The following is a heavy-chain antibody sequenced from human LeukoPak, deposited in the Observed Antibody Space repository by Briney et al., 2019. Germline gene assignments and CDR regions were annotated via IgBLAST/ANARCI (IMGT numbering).Heavy chain of an antibody. CDR2: ISCSGSTI. Sequence: QAGGSLRLSCAASGFTFRSYEMHWVRQAPGKGLEGVSYISCSGSTIYYADSVKGRFTISRDNAKNSLYLQMNSLRAEDTAVYYCARDRRAPYYDFRSGYIDHYYMDVWGKGTTVTVSS. D-gene: IGHD3-3*01. CDR3: ARDRRAPYYDFRSGYIDHYYMDV. J-gene: IGHJ6*03. CDR1: GFTFRSYE. V-gene: IGHV3-48*03.